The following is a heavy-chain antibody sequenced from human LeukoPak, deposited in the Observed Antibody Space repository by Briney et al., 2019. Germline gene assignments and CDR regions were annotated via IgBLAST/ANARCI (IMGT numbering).Heavy chain of an antibody. CDR3: TKDMTTAPNDAFDI. CDR2: ISWNSGKT. CDR1: GFTFYDYA. V-gene: IGHV3-9*01. Sequence: PGGSLRLSCAASGFTFYDYAMHWVRQAPGKGLEWVSGISWNSGKTAYADSVKGRFTISRDNAKDSLYLQMNSLRAEDTALYYCTKDMTTAPNDAFDIWGQGTMVTVSS. D-gene: IGHD4-17*01. J-gene: IGHJ3*02.